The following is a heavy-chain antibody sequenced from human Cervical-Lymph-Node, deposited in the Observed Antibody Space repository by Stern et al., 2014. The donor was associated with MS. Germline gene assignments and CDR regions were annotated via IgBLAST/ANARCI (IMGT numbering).Heavy chain of an antibody. Sequence: EVQLEESGGGLVKPGGSLRLSCAVSGVTFRNYTMNWVRQSPGTGLEWVSSISSRSTYIYYAYTTKGRFTISRADAKNLLYLQMSSRGAEDTAVYYCTRARRGFDSWGQGTLVTVSS. V-gene: IGHV3-21*01. CDR2: ISSRSTYI. CDR3: TRARRGFDS. J-gene: IGHJ4*02. CDR1: GVTFRNYT.